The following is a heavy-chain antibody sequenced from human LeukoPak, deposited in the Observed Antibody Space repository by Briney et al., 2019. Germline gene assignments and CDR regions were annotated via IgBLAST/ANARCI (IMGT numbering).Heavy chain of an antibody. V-gene: IGHV4-39*01. Sequence: SETQCLMCTVSGGPNTSNNDYWGWIRQPPGKGLEWIGKFYYSGNTYYNPSLKSRVTISLDTSKDQFSLQLNSVTASDTAVYYCARLSRSSKSRLVIDPWGQKTRDRVSS. CDR2: FYYSGNT. D-gene: IGHD6-13*01. CDR3: ARLSRSSKSRLVIDP. J-gene: IGHJ5*02. CDR1: GGPNTSNNDY.